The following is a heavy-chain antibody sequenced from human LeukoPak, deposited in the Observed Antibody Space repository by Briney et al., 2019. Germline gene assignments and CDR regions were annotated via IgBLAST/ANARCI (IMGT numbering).Heavy chain of an antibody. CDR3: AREFRSPYYYYGMDV. CDR1: GFTFSTYW. CDR2: INSDGTGT. J-gene: IGHJ6*02. V-gene: IGHV3-74*01. D-gene: IGHD2-21*01. Sequence: GGSLRLSCAASGFTFSTYWMHWVRQAPGKGLVWVTRINSDGTGTSYADSVKGRFTISGDNAKNSLYLQMNSLRAEDTAVYYCAREFRSPYYYYGMDVWAQGTTVTVSS.